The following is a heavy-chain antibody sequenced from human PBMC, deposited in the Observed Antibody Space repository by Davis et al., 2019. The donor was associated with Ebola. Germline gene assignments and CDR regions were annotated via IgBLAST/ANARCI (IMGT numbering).Heavy chain of an antibody. CDR3: AKVNTITFPGYSTGSYWYFDL. CDR1: GFTFSSYA. J-gene: IGHJ2*01. Sequence: GESLKISCAASGFTFSSYAMSWVRQAPGKGLEWVSAISGSGGSTYYADSVKGRFTISRDNSKNTLYLQMNSLRAEDTAVYYCAKVNTITFPGYSTGSYWYFDLWGRGTLVTVSS. D-gene: IGHD6-13*01. V-gene: IGHV3-23*01. CDR2: ISGSGGST.